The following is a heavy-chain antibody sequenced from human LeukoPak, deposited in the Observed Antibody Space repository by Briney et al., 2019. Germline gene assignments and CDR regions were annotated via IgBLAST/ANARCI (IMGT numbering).Heavy chain of an antibody. CDR3: AKEKTTVITPGIDY. D-gene: IGHD4-23*01. Sequence: GGSLRLSCAASGFTFSSYAMSWVRPAPGKGLEWVSAISDSGVATYYADSVKGRFTISRDNSKNTLYLQMNSLRAEDTAVYYCAKEKTTVITPGIDYWGQGTLVTVSS. J-gene: IGHJ4*02. V-gene: IGHV3-23*01. CDR2: ISDSGVAT. CDR1: GFTFSSYA.